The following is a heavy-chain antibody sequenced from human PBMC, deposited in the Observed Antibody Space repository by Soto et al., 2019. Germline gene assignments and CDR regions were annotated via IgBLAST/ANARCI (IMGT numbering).Heavy chain of an antibody. V-gene: IGHV1-46*01. CDR3: ARADCSSTSCYFANYYYGMDV. CDR1: GYTFTSYY. Sequence: ASVKVSCKASGYTFTSYYMHWVRQAPGQGLEWMGIINPSGGSTSYAQKFQGRVTMTRDTSTSTVYMELSSLRSEDTAVYYCARADCSSTSCYFANYYYGMDVWGQGTTVTVSS. CDR2: INPSGGST. J-gene: IGHJ6*02. D-gene: IGHD2-2*01.